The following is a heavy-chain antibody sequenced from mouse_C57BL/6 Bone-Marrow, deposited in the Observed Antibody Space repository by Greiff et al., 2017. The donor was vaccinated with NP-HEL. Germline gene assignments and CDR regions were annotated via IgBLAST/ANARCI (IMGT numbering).Heavy chain of an antibody. V-gene: IGHV5-15*01. CDR1: GFTFSDYG. D-gene: IGHD2-14*01. CDR2: ISTLAYSI. J-gene: IGHJ4*01. Sequence: EVQLVESGGGLVQPGGSLKLSCAASGFTFSDYGMAWVRQAPRKGPEWVAFISTLAYSIYYADTVTGRFTISIENAKNTLDLEMNSLRSEETAMDYGARRGGYYYAKDYWGQGTSVTVSS. CDR3: ARRGGYYYAKDY.